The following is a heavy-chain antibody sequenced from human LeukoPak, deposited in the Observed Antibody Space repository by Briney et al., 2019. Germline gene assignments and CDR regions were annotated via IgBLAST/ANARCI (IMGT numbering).Heavy chain of an antibody. J-gene: IGHJ4*02. CDR3: ARGVAVAGRSRHFDY. CDR1: GVSISGYY. V-gene: IGHV4-4*07. CDR2: IYTSGST. Sequence: PSETLCLTCTVSGVSISGYYWSWVRQPPGEGLEWIGRIYTSGSTNYNPSLKSRVTMSVDTSKIQYSLKLSSVTAADTAVCYCARGVAVAGRSRHFDYWGQGTLVTVSS. D-gene: IGHD6-19*01.